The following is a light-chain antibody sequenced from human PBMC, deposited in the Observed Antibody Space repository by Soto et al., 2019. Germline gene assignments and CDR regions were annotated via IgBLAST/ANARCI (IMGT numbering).Light chain of an antibody. Sequence: IHRTQYKDTLSASIGDSVTITYRASQSITNWLAWYQLKPGKAPKLLIHEASNLHSGVSSRFTGSGSGTDFTLTITSLQPDDFATYYCQQSISYWTLCQGAKVDIK. CDR2: EAS. CDR1: QSITNW. J-gene: IGKJ1*01. V-gene: IGKV1-5*03. CDR3: QQSISYWT.